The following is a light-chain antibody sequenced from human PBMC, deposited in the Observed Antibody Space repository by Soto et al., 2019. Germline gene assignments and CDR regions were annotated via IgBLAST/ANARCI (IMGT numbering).Light chain of an antibody. V-gene: IGKV3-15*01. Sequence: EIVMTQSPVTLSVSPGERATLSCRAGQSVSSNLAWYQQKPGQAPRLLIYGASTRATGIPARFTGSGSGTEFTLTISSLQFDDSAVYYCQQYSIWRTFGQGTKVDIK. CDR1: QSVSSN. J-gene: IGKJ1*01. CDR3: QQYSIWRT. CDR2: GAS.